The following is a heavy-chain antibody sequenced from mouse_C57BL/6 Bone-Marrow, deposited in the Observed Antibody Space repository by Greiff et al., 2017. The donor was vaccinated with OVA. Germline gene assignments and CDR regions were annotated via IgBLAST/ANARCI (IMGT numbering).Heavy chain of an antibody. V-gene: IGHV6-6*01. CDR1: GFTFSDAW. D-gene: IGHD4-1*01. CDR2: IRNKANNHET. Sequence: EVQRVESGGGLVQPGGSMKLSCAASGFTFSDAWMDWVRQSPEKGLEWVADIRNKANNHETDYAESVKGRFTISRDSTKRSVYLQMNSVKAEDTGIYYCTRTGIDYWGQGTTLTVSS. J-gene: IGHJ2*01. CDR3: TRTGIDY.